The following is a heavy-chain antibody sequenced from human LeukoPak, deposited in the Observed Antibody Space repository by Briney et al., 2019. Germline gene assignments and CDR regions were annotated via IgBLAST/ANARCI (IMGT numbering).Heavy chain of an antibody. D-gene: IGHD3/OR15-3a*01. CDR3: AKASGRTRPPNLFDP. J-gene: IGHJ5*02. CDR2: ISGSGGST. Sequence: AGGSLRLSCAASGFTFSSYAMSWVRQAPGKGLELVSAISGSGGSTYYADSVKGRFTISRDNSKNTLYLQMNSLRAEDTAVYYCAKASGRTRPPNLFDPWGQGTLVTVSS. V-gene: IGHV3-23*01. CDR1: GFTFSSYA.